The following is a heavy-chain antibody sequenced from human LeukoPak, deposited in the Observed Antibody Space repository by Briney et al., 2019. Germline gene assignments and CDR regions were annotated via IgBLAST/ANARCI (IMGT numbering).Heavy chain of an antibody. CDR3: AAFYGSGKAAFDY. Sequence: SVKVSCKASGGTFSSYTISWVRQASGQGLEWMGRIIPILGIANYAQKFQGRVTITADKSTSTAYMELSSLRSEDTAVYYCAAFYGSGKAAFDYWGQGTLVTVSS. CDR2: IIPILGIA. J-gene: IGHJ4*02. CDR1: GGTFSSYT. D-gene: IGHD3-10*01. V-gene: IGHV1-69*02.